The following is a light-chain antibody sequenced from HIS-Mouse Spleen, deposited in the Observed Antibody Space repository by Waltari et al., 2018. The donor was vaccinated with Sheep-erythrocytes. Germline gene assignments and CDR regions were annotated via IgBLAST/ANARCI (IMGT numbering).Light chain of an antibody. CDR3: CSYAGSYNHV. CDR1: SSDVGGYTY. CDR2: DVS. Sequence: QSALTQPRSVSGSPGQSVPISCTGTSSDVGGYTYVSWYQQHHGNAPKLMIYDVSKRPSGVPDRFSGSKSGNTASLTISGHQAEDEADYYCCSYAGSYNHVFATGTKVTVL. V-gene: IGLV2-11*01. J-gene: IGLJ1*01.